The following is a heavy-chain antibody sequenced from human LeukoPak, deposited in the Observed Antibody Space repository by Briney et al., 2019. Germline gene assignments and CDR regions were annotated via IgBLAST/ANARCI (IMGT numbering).Heavy chain of an antibody. Sequence: GGSLRLSCAASGFTFSSYSMNWVRQAPGKGLEWVSAISGSGGSTYYADSVKGRFTISRDNSKNTLYLQMNSLRAEDTAVYYCAKFKYEYYSYGMDVWGQGTTVTVSS. CDR1: GFTFSSYS. J-gene: IGHJ6*02. V-gene: IGHV3-23*01. CDR2: ISGSGGST. CDR3: AKFKYEYYSYGMDV. D-gene: IGHD2-8*01.